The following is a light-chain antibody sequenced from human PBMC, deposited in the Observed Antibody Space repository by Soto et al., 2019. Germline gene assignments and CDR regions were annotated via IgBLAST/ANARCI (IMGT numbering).Light chain of an antibody. J-gene: IGKJ5*01. Sequence: EIVLTQSPGTLSLSPGERATLSCRASQSFSSNYLAWYQQKPGQAPRLFIYGASSRATGIPDRFSGSGSGTDFTLTISSLQPEDFAVYYCQQYGSSPPSVTFGQGTRLEI. CDR1: QSFSSNY. CDR2: GAS. V-gene: IGKV3-20*01. CDR3: QQYGSSPPSVT.